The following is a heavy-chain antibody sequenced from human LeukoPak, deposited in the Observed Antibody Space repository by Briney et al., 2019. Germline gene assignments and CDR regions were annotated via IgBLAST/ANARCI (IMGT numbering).Heavy chain of an antibody. Sequence: GGSLRLSCAASGFTFSDYYMSWIRQAPGKGLEWVPYISSSGSTIYYADSVKGRFTISRDNAKNSLYLQMNSLRAEDTAVYYCATGPRYCGRSTCYEDYWGQGTLVSVSS. D-gene: IGHD2-2*01. V-gene: IGHV3-11*01. CDR3: ATGPRYCGRSTCYEDY. J-gene: IGHJ4*02. CDR2: ISSSGSTI. CDR1: GFTFSDYY.